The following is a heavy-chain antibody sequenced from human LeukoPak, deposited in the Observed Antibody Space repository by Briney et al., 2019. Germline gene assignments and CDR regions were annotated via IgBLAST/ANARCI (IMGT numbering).Heavy chain of an antibody. CDR1: GGSISSGGYY. J-gene: IGHJ4*02. Sequence: SETLSLTCTVSGGSISSGGYYWSWIRQPPGKGLEWIGYIYHSGSTYYNPSLKSRVTIPVDRSKNQFSLKLSSVTAADTAVYYCARAGSSWPFDYWGQGTLVTVSS. V-gene: IGHV4-30-2*01. CDR2: IYHSGST. D-gene: IGHD6-13*01. CDR3: ARAGSSWPFDY.